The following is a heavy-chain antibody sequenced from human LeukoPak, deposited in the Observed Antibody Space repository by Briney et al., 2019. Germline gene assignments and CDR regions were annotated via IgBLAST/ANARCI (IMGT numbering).Heavy chain of an antibody. CDR3: ARVIGIAVAGTSGMDV. V-gene: IGHV1-2*02. CDR2: INPNSGGT. D-gene: IGHD6-19*01. Sequence: ASVKVSCKASGYTFTCYYMHWVRQAPGQGLEWMGWINPNSGGTNYAQKFQGRVTMTRDTSISTAYMELSRLRSDDTAVYYCARVIGIAVAGTSGMDVWGQGTTVTVSS. J-gene: IGHJ6*02. CDR1: GYTFTCYY.